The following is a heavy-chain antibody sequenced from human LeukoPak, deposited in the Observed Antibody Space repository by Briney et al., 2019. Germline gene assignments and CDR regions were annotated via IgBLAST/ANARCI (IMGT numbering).Heavy chain of an antibody. V-gene: IGHV1-2*02. Sequence: ASVKVSCKASGYTFTGYYMHWVRQAPGQGLEWMGWINPNSGGTNYAQKFQGRVTMTRDTSISTAYMELSRLRSDDTAVYYCARDRAVATIGGVDYWGQGTLVTVSS. CDR1: GYTFTGYY. CDR3: ARDRAVATIGGVDY. D-gene: IGHD5-12*01. CDR2: INPNSGGT. J-gene: IGHJ4*02.